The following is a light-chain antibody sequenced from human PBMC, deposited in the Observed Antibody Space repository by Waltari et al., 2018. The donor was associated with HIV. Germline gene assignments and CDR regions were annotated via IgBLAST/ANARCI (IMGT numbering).Light chain of an antibody. CDR3: QQYHSYPYT. CDR1: QSSSTW. V-gene: IGKV1-5*03. J-gene: IGKJ2*01. Sequence: DIQMTQSPSTPLASVGDRITITCRASQSSSTWLAWYQQKPGTAPKVLIYEASTLEFGAPSSFSGSGSGTEFTLTISSLHPDDFATYYCQQYHSYPYTFGQGTHLEIK. CDR2: EAS.